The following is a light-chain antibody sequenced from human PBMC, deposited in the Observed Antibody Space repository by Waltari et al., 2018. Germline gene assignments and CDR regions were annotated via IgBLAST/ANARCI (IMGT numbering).Light chain of an antibody. CDR1: ISNIGSKT. V-gene: IGLV1-44*01. J-gene: IGLJ2*01. CDR3: AAWDDSLNGLVV. Sequence: QSVLTQPPSASGTPGQRVTISCSGSISNIGSKTVNWYQQLPGTAPKLLIFTNNHRPSGVPDRFSGSKSGTSASLAISGLQSEDEADYYCAAWDDSLNGLVVFGGGTKLTVL. CDR2: TNN.